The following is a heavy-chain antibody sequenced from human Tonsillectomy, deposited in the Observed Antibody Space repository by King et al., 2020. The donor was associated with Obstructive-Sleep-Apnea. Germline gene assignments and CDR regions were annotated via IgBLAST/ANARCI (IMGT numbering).Heavy chain of an antibody. Sequence: VQLVESGGGLVQPGGSLKLSCAASGFTFDDSHMHWVRQAPGKGLEWIGLIRSRRDNYATAYAASVNGRFSISRDHTKSTAYLQMNSLTTEDTAVYYCSRQTDSCHDYWGQGTRVTVPS. V-gene: IGHV3-73*01. CDR3: SRQTDSCHDY. D-gene: IGHD2-2*01. CDR1: GFTFDDSH. J-gene: IGHJ4*02. CDR2: IRSRRDNYAT.